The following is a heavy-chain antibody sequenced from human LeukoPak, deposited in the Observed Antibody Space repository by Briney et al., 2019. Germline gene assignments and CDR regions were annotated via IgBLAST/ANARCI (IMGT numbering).Heavy chain of an antibody. J-gene: IGHJ4*02. D-gene: IGHD6-13*01. CDR2: IRYDGSNK. Sequence: GGSLRLSCAASGFTFSSYGMHWVRQAPGKGLEWVAFIRYDGSNKYYADSVKGRFTISRDNSKNTLYLQMNSLRAEDTAVYYCAKDYHRYSSSYTHDYWGQGTLVTVPS. V-gene: IGHV3-30*02. CDR3: AKDYHRYSSSYTHDY. CDR1: GFTFSSYG.